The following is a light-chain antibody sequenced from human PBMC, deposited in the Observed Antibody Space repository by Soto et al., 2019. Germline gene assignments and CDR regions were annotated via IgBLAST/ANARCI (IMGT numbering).Light chain of an antibody. CDR3: CSYTTSNTRQIV. Sequence: QSARTQPASVSGSPGQSITISCTGTSSDVGGYNYVSWYQQHPGKAPKFMIYDVSSRPSGVSNRFSGSKSGNTASLTISGLQAEDEADYYCCSYTTSNTRQIVFGTG. CDR1: SSDVGGYNY. J-gene: IGLJ1*01. CDR2: DVS. V-gene: IGLV2-14*03.